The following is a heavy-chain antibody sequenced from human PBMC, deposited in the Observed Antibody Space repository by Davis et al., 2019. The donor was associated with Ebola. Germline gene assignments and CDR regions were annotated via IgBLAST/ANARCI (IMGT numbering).Heavy chain of an antibody. CDR1: GLSFSAFY. D-gene: IGHD4-17*01. CDR3: AREMSSVTTGLDY. V-gene: IGHV4-34*01. Sequence: SETLSLTCTVSGLSFSAFYWSWVRQSAGKGLEWIGEINHVGGTNYNPSLKSRVTMSIDTSKNQFSLKLSSVTAADTAVYYCAREMSSVTTGLDYWGQGTLVTVSS. CDR2: INHVGGT. J-gene: IGHJ4*02.